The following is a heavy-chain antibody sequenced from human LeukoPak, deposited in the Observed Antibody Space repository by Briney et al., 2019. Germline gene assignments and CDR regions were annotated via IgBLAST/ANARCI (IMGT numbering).Heavy chain of an antibody. CDR3: AKEVSRVTTFYFDY. V-gene: IGHV3-30*18. J-gene: IGHJ4*02. D-gene: IGHD4-17*01. CDR2: ISYDGSNK. Sequence: GGSLRLSCAASGFTFSSYGMHWVRQAPGKGLEWVAVISYDGSNKYYADSVKGRFTISRDNSKNTLYLQMNSLRAEDTAVYYCAKEVSRVTTFYFDYWGQGTLVTVSS. CDR1: GFTFSSYG.